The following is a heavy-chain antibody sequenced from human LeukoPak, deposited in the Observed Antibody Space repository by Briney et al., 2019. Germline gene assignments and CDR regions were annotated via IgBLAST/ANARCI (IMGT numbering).Heavy chain of an antibody. CDR2: IKQDGSEK. CDR3: AKDEGPAATTILDY. V-gene: IGHV3-7*03. Sequence: GGSLRLSCAASGFTFSSYWMSWVRQAPGKGLEWVANIKQDGSEKYYVDSVKGRFTISRDNAKNSLYLQMNSLRAEDTALYYCAKDEGPAATTILDYWGQGTLVTVSS. D-gene: IGHD2-2*01. J-gene: IGHJ4*02. CDR1: GFTFSSYW.